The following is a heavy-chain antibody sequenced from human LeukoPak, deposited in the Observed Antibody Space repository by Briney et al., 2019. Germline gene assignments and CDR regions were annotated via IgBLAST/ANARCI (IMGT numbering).Heavy chain of an antibody. J-gene: IGHJ6*02. V-gene: IGHV1-69*04. D-gene: IGHD3-9*01. CDR2: IIPILGIA. Sequence: GGSVKVSFKAAGGTFSSYAISWVRQAPGQGLEWMGRIIPILGIATYAQKFQGRVTITADKSTSTAYMELSSLRSEDTAVYYCARDWDYDILTGYLVGYYYGMDVWGQGTTVTVSS. CDR1: GGTFSSYA. CDR3: ARDWDYDILTGYLVGYYYGMDV.